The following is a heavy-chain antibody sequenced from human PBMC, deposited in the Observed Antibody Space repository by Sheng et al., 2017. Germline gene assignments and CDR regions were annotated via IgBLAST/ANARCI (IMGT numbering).Heavy chain of an antibody. Sequence: QVQLQQWGAGLLKPSETLSLTCAVYGGSFSGYYWSWIRHAPEGRGWRWIGEINHSGSTNYNPSLKSRVTISVDTSKNQFSLKLSSVTAADTAVYYCARWVHPPGGRPPKQNYYYYGMDVVGPKGPTVTVSS. CDR3: ARWVHPPGGRPPKQNYYYYGMDV. J-gene: IGHJ6*02. CDR1: GGSFSGYY. D-gene: IGHD6-13*01. V-gene: IGHV4-34*01. CDR2: INHSGST.